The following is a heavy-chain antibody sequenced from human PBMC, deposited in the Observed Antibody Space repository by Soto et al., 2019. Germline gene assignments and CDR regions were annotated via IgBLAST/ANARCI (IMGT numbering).Heavy chain of an antibody. CDR3: ARAGGLGAVAVDY. CDR2: IYYAGST. V-gene: IGHV4-59*12. D-gene: IGHD6-19*01. J-gene: IGHJ4*02. Sequence: SETLSLTCTVSGGSMISYYWSWIRQPPGRGLEWIGFIYYAGSTKYNPPLNSRVTMSIDTSQEQFSLKLSSVTAADTAVYYCARAGGLGAVAVDYWGQGTLVTVSS. CDR1: GGSMISYY.